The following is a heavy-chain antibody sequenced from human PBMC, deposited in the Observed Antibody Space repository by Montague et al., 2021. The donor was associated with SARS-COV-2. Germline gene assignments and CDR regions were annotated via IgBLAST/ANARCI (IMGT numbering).Heavy chain of an antibody. CDR2: ISDSGNY. V-gene: IGHV4-39*01. CDR3: ARRYSVTWEFFYHYMDV. J-gene: IGHJ6*03. Sequence: SETLSLTCIVSGDSISACDYYWGWMRSRPGQGLEGIGSISDSGNYYYKAYLQIRLTISVDTSKNQFSLRVKVVTAADTAVYYCARRYSVTWEFFYHYMDVWGRGTMVIVSS. D-gene: IGHD3-10*01. CDR1: GDSISACDYY.